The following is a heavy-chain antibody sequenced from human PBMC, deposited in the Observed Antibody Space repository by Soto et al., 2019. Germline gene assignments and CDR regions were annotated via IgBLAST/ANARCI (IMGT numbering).Heavy chain of an antibody. CDR3: ARDRAKRERWLQSNFYYGMDV. CDR2: IYYSGST. CDR1: GGSISSGGYY. J-gene: IGHJ6*02. Sequence: PSETLSLTCTVSGGSISSGGYYWSWIRQHPGKGLEWIGYIYYSGSTYYNPSLKSRVTISVDTSKNQFSLKLSSVTAADTAVYYGARDRAKRERWLQSNFYYGMDVWGQGTTVTVSS. D-gene: IGHD5-12*01. V-gene: IGHV4-31*03.